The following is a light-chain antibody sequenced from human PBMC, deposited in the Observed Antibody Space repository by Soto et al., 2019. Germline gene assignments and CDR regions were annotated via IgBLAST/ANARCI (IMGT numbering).Light chain of an antibody. J-gene: IGKJ5*01. V-gene: IGKV1-5*03. CDR3: QQYTT. CDR1: QSISSW. Sequence: IQMTHSHSTLSASVADRVAITCRASQSISSWLAWYQQKPGKAPKLLIYKASSLESGVPSRFSGSGSGTEFTLTISSLQPDDFATYYCQQYTTFGQGTRLEI. CDR2: KAS.